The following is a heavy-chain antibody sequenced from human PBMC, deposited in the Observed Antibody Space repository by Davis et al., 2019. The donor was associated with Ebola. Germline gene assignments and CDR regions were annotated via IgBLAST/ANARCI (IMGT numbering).Heavy chain of an antibody. CDR1: GFTFDDYA. D-gene: IGHD3-3*01. V-gene: IGHV3-9*01. CDR3: AKDKGITIFGVVGGRGMDV. J-gene: IGHJ6*02. CDR2: ISWNSGSI. Sequence: PGGSLRLSCAASGFTFDDYAMHWVRQAPGKGLEWVSGISWNSGSIGYADSVKGRFTISRDNAKNSLYLQMNSLRAEDTALYYCAKDKGITIFGVVGGRGMDVWGQGTTVTVSS.